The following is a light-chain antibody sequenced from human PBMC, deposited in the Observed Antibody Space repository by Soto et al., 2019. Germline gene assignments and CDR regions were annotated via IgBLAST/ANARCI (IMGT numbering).Light chain of an antibody. V-gene: IGLV1-44*01. J-gene: IGLJ1*01. Sequence: QSGLTQPPSASGTPGQRVTISCFGSRSSIGSNTVYWYQHLPGSAPKLLIYSSSHRPSGVPDRFSASEAGASASLASSRLQSEDEGDYYCAAWDASLGGVYVSGAGSKV. CDR1: RSSIGSNT. CDR3: AAWDASLGGVYV. CDR2: SSS.